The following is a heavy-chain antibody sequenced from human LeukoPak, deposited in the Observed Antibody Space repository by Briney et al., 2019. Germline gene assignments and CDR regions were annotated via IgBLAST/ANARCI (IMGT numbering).Heavy chain of an antibody. V-gene: IGHV4-4*02. CDR1: RGSINNTNW. J-gene: IGHJ3*02. CDR2: IYHSGSA. CDR3: ARDWYNDDRSGHYLHAFDI. D-gene: IGHD3-22*01. Sequence: PSGTLSLTCAVSRGSINNTNWWSWVRQPPGKGLEWIGEIYHSGSANYNPSFRGRVAISVDKSRNQFSLKLTSLTAADTAVYYCARDWYNDDRSGHYLHAFDIWGQGTMVTVSS.